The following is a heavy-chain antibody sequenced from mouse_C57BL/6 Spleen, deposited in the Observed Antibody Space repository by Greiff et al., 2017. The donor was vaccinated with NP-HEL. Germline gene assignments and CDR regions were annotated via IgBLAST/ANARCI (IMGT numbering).Heavy chain of an antibody. CDR3: TTANYYGSSYYYFDY. CDR2: IDPENGDT. J-gene: IGHJ2*01. V-gene: IGHV14-4*01. D-gene: IGHD1-1*01. CDR1: GFNIKDDY. Sequence: EVQLQQSGAELVRPGASVKLSCTASGFNIKDDYMHWVKQRPEQGLEWIGWIDPENGDTEYASKFQGKATITADTSSNTAYLQLSSLTSEDTAVYYCTTANYYGSSYYYFDYWGQGTTLTVSS.